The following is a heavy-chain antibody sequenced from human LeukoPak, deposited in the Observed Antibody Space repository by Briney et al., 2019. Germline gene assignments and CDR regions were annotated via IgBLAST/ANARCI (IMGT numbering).Heavy chain of an antibody. CDR3: ASLVAGFDAFDI. J-gene: IGHJ3*02. D-gene: IGHD6-19*01. Sequence: SETLSLTCTVSGGSISSSSYYWGWIRQPPGKGLEWIGSIDYSGSTYYNPSLKSRVIISVDTSKNQFSLKLSSVTAADTAVYYCASLVAGFDAFDIWGQGTMVTVSS. CDR2: IDYSGST. V-gene: IGHV4-39*01. CDR1: GGSISSSSYY.